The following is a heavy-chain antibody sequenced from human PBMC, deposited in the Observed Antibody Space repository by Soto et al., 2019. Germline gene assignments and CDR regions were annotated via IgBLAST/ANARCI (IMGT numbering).Heavy chain of an antibody. V-gene: IGHV4-39*01. CDR3: ATRHRLDDY. CDR1: GGSISSSSYY. Sequence: QLQLQESGPGLVKPSETLSLTCTVSGGSISSSSYYWGWIRQPPGKGLEWIGSIYYSGSTYYNPSLKSRVSISVDTSKTLFSPTPRAVTAADTAVYDCATRHRLDDYWGQGTLVTVSS. D-gene: IGHD3-3*01. CDR2: IYYSGST. J-gene: IGHJ4*02.